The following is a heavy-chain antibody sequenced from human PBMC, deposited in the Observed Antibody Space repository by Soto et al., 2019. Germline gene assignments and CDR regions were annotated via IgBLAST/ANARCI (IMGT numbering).Heavy chain of an antibody. CDR3: ARTPRGQWELPYYYYGMDV. CDR1: GFTFSSYA. D-gene: IGHD1-26*01. CDR2: ISYDGSNK. Sequence: QVQLVESGGGVVQPGRSLRLSCAASGFTFSSYAMHWVRQAPGKGLEWVAVISYDGSNKYYADSVKGRFTISRDNSKNTLYLQMSSLGAEDTAVYYCARTPRGQWELPYYYYGMDVWGQGTTVTVSS. J-gene: IGHJ6*02. V-gene: IGHV3-30-3*01.